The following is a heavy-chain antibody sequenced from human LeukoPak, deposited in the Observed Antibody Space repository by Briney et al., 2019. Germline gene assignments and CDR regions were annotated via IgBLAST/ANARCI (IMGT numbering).Heavy chain of an antibody. J-gene: IGHJ6*03. Sequence: SETLSLTCTVSGYSISSGYYWGWIRQPPGKGLEWIGSIYHSGSTYYNPSLKSRVTISVDTSKNQFSLKLSSVTAADTAVYYCASNYYGSGSVPYYYYMDVWGKGTTVTDSS. CDR2: IYHSGST. CDR3: ASNYYGSGSVPYYYYMDV. V-gene: IGHV4-38-2*02. D-gene: IGHD3-10*01. CDR1: GYSISSGYY.